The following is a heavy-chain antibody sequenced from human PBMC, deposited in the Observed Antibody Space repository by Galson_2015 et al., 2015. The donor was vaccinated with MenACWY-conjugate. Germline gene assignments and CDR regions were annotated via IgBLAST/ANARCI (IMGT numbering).Heavy chain of an antibody. D-gene: IGHD3-22*01. CDR3: ARGVSSGYYLFDY. CDR2: IYSGGST. V-gene: IGHV3-53*01. CDR1: GFTVSSNY. J-gene: IGHJ4*02. Sequence: SLRLSCAASGFTVSSNYMSWARQAPGKGLEWVSVIYSGGSTYYADSVKGRFTISRDNSKNTLYLQMNSLRAEDTAVYYCARGVSSGYYLFDYWGQGTLVTVSS.